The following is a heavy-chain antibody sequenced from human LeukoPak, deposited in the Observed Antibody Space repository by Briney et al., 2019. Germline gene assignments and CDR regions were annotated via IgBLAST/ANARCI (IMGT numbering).Heavy chain of an antibody. CDR3: ARGYYGSGSYYNYLFDY. J-gene: IGHJ4*02. Sequence: PGGSLRLSCAASGFTFSSYWMHWVRQAPGKGPVWVSRINSDGSSTSYADSVKGRFTISRDNAKNTLYLQMNSLRAEDTAVYYCARGYYGSGSYYNYLFDYWGQGTLVTVSS. V-gene: IGHV3-74*01. CDR1: GFTFSSYW. D-gene: IGHD3-10*01. CDR2: INSDGSST.